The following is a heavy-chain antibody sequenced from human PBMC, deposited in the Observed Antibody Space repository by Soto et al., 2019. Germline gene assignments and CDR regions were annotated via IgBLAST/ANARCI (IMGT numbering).Heavy chain of an antibody. CDR3: AKAVSGYDILTGYVY. J-gene: IGHJ4*02. D-gene: IGHD3-9*01. CDR2: ISYDGSNT. CDR1: GFTFSSYG. Sequence: GGSLRLSCAASGFTFSSYGMHWVRQAPGKGLEWVAVISYDGSNTYYADSVKGRFTISRDNSKNTLYLQMNSLRAEDTAVYYCAKAVSGYDILTGYVYWGQGTLVTVSS. V-gene: IGHV3-30*18.